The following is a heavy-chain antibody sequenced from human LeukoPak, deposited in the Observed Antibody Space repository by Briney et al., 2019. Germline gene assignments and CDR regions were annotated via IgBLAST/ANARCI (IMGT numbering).Heavy chain of an antibody. J-gene: IGHJ5*02. D-gene: IGHD2-2*01. CDR1: GFTFSGSA. V-gene: IGHV3-73*01. CDR3: TRRCSSTSCSES. Sequence: GGSLRLSCAASGFTFSGSAMHWVRQASGKGLEWVGRIRSKANSYATAYAASVKGRFTISRDDSKNTAYLQMNSLKTEDTAVYYCTRRCSSTSCSESWGQGTLVTVSS. CDR2: IRSKANSYAT.